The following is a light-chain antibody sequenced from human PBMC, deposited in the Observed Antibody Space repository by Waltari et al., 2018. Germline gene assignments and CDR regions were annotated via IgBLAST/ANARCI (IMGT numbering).Light chain of an antibody. Sequence: EIVMTQSPATLSLSPGESATLPCRASQTIIRNPFAWFQQKPGQPPRPLLYATPPRAPGIPXXXXXXXXXXXXXXXXSXLQPEDFATYYCQQYDNWPWTFGLGTRLETK. CDR3: QQYDNWPWT. V-gene: IGKV3D-15*01. CDR2: ATP. J-gene: IGKJ1*01. CDR1: QTIIRNP.